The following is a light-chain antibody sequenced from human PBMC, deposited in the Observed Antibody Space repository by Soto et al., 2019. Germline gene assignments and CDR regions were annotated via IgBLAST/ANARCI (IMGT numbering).Light chain of an antibody. CDR3: QQYGSSSTWT. CDR2: AAS. Sequence: EIVLTQSPGTLSLSPGERATLSCRASQSVSSAYLAWYQHKPGQPPTLLIYAASSRVTGIPDRFSGSGSGTDFTLTIRSLEPEDFAVYYCQQYGSSSTWTFGQGTKVEIK. V-gene: IGKV3-20*01. CDR1: QSVSSAY. J-gene: IGKJ1*01.